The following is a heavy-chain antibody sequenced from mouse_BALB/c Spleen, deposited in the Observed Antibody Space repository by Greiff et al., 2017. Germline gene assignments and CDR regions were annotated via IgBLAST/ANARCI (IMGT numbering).Heavy chain of an antibody. V-gene: IGHV5-12-2*01. CDR2: ISNGGGST. CDR3: ARHFYYGDLYAMDY. CDR1: GFTFSSYT. D-gene: IGHD2-13*01. J-gene: IGHJ4*01. Sequence: EVQLVESGGGLVQPGGSLKLSCAASGFTFSSYTMSWVRQTPEKRLEWVAYISNGGGSTYYPDTVKGRFTISRDNAKNTLYLQMSSLKSEDTAMYYCARHFYYGDLYAMDYWGQGTSVTVSS.